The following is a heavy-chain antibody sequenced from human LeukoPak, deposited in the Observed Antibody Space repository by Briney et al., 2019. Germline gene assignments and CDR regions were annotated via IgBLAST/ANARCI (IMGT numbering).Heavy chain of an antibody. CDR1: GFTFSSYR. CDR3: ARDLVPDYYDSSGYPYYFDY. Sequence: PGGSLRLSCAASGFTFSSYRMSWVRQAPGKGLEWVANIKQDGSEKYYVDSVKGRFTISRDNAKNSLYLQMNSLRAEDTAVYYCARDLVPDYYDSSGYPYYFDYWGQGTLVTVSS. D-gene: IGHD3-22*01. V-gene: IGHV3-7*01. J-gene: IGHJ4*02. CDR2: IKQDGSEK.